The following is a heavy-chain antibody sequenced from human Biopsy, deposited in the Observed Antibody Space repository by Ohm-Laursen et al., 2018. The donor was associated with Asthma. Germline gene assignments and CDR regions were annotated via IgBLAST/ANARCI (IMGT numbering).Heavy chain of an antibody. CDR2: ISVYNGNT. CDR3: ARAVDYSHYYGIDV. CDR1: GYTFNSAG. Sequence: SVKVSCKASGYTFNSAGITWVRQAPGQGLEWMGWISVYNGNTKVAQKLQDRVTTITDTSTSTAYMELRSLRSDDTAVYFCARAVDYSHYYGIDVWGQGTTVTVS. D-gene: IGHD3-10*01. J-gene: IGHJ6*02. V-gene: IGHV1-18*01.